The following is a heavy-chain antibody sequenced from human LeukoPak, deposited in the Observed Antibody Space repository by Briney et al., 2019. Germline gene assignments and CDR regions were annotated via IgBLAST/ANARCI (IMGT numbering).Heavy chain of an antibody. V-gene: IGHV3-33*01. D-gene: IGHD5-12*01. CDR2: IWYDGSNK. CDR1: RFPFSSYG. Sequence: GRSLRLSCAASRFPFSSYGMHWVRQAPGKGLEWVAVIWYDGSNKYYADSEKGRFTISRDNSKNTLYLQMNSRRAEDTAVYCCARDVGGYDIYFDYWGQGTLVTVSS. CDR3: ARDVGGYDIYFDY. J-gene: IGHJ4*02.